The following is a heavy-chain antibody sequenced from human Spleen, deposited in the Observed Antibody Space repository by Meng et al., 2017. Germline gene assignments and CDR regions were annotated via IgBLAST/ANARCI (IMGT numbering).Heavy chain of an antibody. J-gene: IGHJ6*02. CDR2: VSTYNGNT. Sequence: ASVKVSCKASGYTFTKHGVTWVRQAPGQGLEWLGWVSTYNGNTNYAQKFQGRVTMTRDTSISTAYMELSSLRSDDTAVYYCAIPDLSGSREFIQASYYYGMDVWGQGTTVTVSS. D-gene: IGHD1-26*01. CDR3: AIPDLSGSREFIQASYYYGMDV. CDR1: GYTFTKHG. V-gene: IGHV1-18*01.